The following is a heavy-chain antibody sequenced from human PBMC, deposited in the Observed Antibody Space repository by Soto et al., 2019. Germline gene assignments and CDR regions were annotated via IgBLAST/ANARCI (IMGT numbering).Heavy chain of an antibody. D-gene: IGHD3-3*01. J-gene: IGHJ4*02. CDR3: TTPDFWSLPNPSPFDY. Sequence: GGSLRLSCTASGFTFGDYAMSWFRQAPGKGLEWVGFIRSKAYGGTTEYAASVKGRFTISRDDSKSIAYLQMNSLKTDDTAVYYCTTPDFWSLPNPSPFDYWGQGTLVTV. CDR1: GFTFGDYA. CDR2: IRSKAYGGTT. V-gene: IGHV3-49*03.